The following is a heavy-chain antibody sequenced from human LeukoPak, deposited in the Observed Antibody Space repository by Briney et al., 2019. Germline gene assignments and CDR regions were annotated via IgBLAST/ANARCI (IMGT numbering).Heavy chain of an antibody. CDR1: GYTLTDLS. D-gene: IGHD6-19*01. J-gene: IGHJ4*02. Sequence: GASVKVSCKVSGYTLTDLSMHWVRQAPGKGLEWMGGVDSDDGKRLYAQKFQGRVTMTEDAFIDTAYMELSGLRSDDTAVYFCATEVGSRYFEYWGQGALVTVSS. CDR2: VDSDDGKR. CDR3: ATEVGSRYFEY. V-gene: IGHV1-24*01.